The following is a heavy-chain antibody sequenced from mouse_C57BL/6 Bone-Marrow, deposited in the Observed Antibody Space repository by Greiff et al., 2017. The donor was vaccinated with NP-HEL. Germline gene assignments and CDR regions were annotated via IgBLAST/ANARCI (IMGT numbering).Heavy chain of an antibody. Sequence: DVQLVESGGGLVKPGGSLKLSCAASGFTFSSYAMSWVRQTPEKRLEWVATISDGGSYTYYPDNVKGRFTISRDNAKNNLYLQMSHLKSEDTAMYDCAREGFYDYGSGDFDVWGTGTTVTVSS. D-gene: IGHD1-1*01. CDR1: GFTFSSYA. CDR2: ISDGGSYT. CDR3: AREGFYDYGSGDFDV. V-gene: IGHV5-4*01. J-gene: IGHJ1*03.